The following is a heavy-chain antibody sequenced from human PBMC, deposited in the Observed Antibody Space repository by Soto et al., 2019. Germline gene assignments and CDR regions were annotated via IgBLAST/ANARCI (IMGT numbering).Heavy chain of an antibody. Sequence: VGSLRLSCGASGFIFSKYSMNWVRQAPGKGLEWLSYISSNSVTIYYADSVRGRFTIFRDNAKNSLYLQMNSLRDEDTAVYYCAREDILGPRSFDDWGQGALLSVSS. D-gene: IGHD1-26*01. CDR2: ISSNSVTI. CDR1: GFIFSKYS. V-gene: IGHV3-48*02. CDR3: AREDILGPRSFDD. J-gene: IGHJ4*02.